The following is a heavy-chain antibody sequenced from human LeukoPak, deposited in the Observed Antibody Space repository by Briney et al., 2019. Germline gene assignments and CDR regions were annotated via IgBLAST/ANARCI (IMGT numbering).Heavy chain of an antibody. CDR2: ISSSGSTI. V-gene: IGHV3-11*01. CDR3: ARVYAVVPAAIPGNYGMDV. CDR1: GFTFSDYY. Sequence: GGSLRLSCAASGFTFSDYYMSWIRQAPGKAREWVSYISSSGSTIYYAHSVKGRFTISSDNAKNSLYLQMNSLRAEDTAVYYCARVYAVVPAAIPGNYGMDVWGQGTTVTVSS. J-gene: IGHJ6*02. D-gene: IGHD2-2*02.